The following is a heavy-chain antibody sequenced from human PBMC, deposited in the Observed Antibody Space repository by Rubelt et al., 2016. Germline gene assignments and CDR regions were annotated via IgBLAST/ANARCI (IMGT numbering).Heavy chain of an antibody. CDR2: LSSSSSTI. V-gene: IGHV3-48*01. Sequence: EVQLVESGGGLVQPGGSLRLSCAASGFTFSTYSMNWVRQAPGKGLEWVSYLSSSSSTIYYADSVKGRFTISRDNAKNSLYLQMNGLRAEDTAVYYCARSYSGYNPYWGQGTLVTVSS. J-gene: IGHJ4*02. CDR1: GFTFSTYS. D-gene: IGHD5-12*01. CDR3: ARSYSGYNPY.